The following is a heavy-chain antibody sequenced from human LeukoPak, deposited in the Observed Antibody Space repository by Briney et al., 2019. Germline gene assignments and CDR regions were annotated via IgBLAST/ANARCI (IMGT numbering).Heavy chain of an antibody. D-gene: IGHD3-16*01. CDR1: GLSASGNY. CDR3: ARGLVYYDTTGSYLAERPYFDS. V-gene: IGHV3-53*01. J-gene: IGHJ4*02. Sequence: GGSLRLSCTASGLSASGNYLTWVRQAPGRGLEWVSFINIHDDAFYADSVKGRFTVSRDNSKNILYLQMNSLRAEDTAIYYCARGLVYYDTTGSYLAERPYFDSWGQGTLVTVSS. CDR2: INIHDDA.